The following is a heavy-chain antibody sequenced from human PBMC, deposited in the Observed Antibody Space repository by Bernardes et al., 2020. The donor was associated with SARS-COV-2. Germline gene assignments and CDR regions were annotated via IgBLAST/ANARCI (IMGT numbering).Heavy chain of an antibody. Sequence: GGSLRLSCTASGFNFSAYSMSWIRQPPGKGLQWVSYISSGISYTDYADSVKGRFTMSRDNARKSVYLQMNSLTAEDTAMYYCARRFCSVGGCDSGFDIWGQGNPGHRLL. V-gene: IGHV3-11*03. J-gene: IGHJ4*01. CDR3: ARRFCSVGGCDSGFDI. CDR1: GFNFSAYS. CDR2: ISSGISYT. D-gene: IGHD2-15*01.